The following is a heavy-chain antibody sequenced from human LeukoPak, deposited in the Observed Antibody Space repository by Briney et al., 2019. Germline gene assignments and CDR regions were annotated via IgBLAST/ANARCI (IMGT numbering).Heavy chain of an antibody. V-gene: IGHV3-74*01. J-gene: IGHJ4*02. Sequence: GGSLRLSCAASGFTFSSYWMSWVRQAPGKGLVWVSRINTDGSSTSYADSVKGRFTISRDNAKNTLYLQMNSLRAEDTAVYYCARAEYHGGFDYWGQGTLVTVSS. CDR2: INTDGSST. D-gene: IGHD2/OR15-2a*01. CDR3: ARAEYHGGFDY. CDR1: GFTFSSYW.